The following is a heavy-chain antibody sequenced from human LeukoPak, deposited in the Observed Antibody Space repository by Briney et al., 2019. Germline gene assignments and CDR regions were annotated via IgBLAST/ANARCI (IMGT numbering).Heavy chain of an antibody. D-gene: IGHD3-22*01. Sequence: PGGSLRLSCAASGFTFSSYDMHWVRQAPGKGLEWVAFIRYDGNIKYFADSVKGRFTISRDTSKNTLYLQMNSLRAEDTAVYYCAKGRYYDSSGYPIDYWGQGILVTVSS. V-gene: IGHV3-30*02. CDR2: IRYDGNIK. CDR3: AKGRYYDSSGYPIDY. J-gene: IGHJ4*02. CDR1: GFTFSSYD.